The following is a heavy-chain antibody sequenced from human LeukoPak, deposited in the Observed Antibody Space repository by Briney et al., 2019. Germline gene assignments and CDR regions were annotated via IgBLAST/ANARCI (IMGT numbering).Heavy chain of an antibody. V-gene: IGHV3-23*01. CDR1: GFTFSTSA. D-gene: IGHD3-10*01. CDR2: ISESGGST. Sequence: GGSLRLSCVVSGFTFSTSATSWVRQAPGKGLEWVSGISESGGSTYYADSVKGRFTSSRDNSKNTLYLQMNNLRAEDTAAYYCAKGSFWGQGTLVTVSS. CDR3: AKGSF. J-gene: IGHJ4*02.